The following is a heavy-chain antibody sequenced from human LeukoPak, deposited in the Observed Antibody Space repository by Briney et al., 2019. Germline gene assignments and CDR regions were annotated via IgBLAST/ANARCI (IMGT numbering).Heavy chain of an antibody. Sequence: GGSLRLSCAASGFTCSSYAMSWFRQAPGKGLEWVSAISGSGGSTYYADSVKGRFTISRDNSKNTLYLQMNSLRAEVTAVYYCAKDASWSGYYYFDYWGQGTLVTVSS. CDR1: GFTCSSYA. CDR2: ISGSGGST. CDR3: AKDASWSGYYYFDY. D-gene: IGHD3-3*01. J-gene: IGHJ4*02. V-gene: IGHV3-23*01.